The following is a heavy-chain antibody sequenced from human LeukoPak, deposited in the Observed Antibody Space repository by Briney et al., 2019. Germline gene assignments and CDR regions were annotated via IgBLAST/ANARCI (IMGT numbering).Heavy chain of an antibody. CDR3: ARGWNYLDY. CDR2: TYYRSKWYN. D-gene: IGHD1-7*01. V-gene: IGHV6-1*01. CDR1: GDSVSSNSAT. J-gene: IGHJ4*02. Sequence: SQTLSLTCAISGDSVSSNSATWSWLRQSPSRGLECLGRTYYRSKWYNDYAVSVKSPITINPDTSKNQFSLQLTSVTPEDTAVYYCARGWNYLDYWGQGTLVTVSS.